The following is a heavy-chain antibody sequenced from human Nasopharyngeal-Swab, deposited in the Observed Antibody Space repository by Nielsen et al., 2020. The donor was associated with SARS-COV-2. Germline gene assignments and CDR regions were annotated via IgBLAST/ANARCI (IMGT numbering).Heavy chain of an antibody. Sequence: SETLSLTCTVSGGSISSYYWSWIRQPPEKGPEWIGYIYYSGSTNYNPSLKSRVTISVDTSKNQFSLKLSSVTAADTAVYYCARGADSSGYSMYYFDYWGQGTLVTVSS. D-gene: IGHD3-22*01. J-gene: IGHJ4*02. CDR1: GGSISSYY. V-gene: IGHV4-59*01. CDR3: ARGADSSGYSMYYFDY. CDR2: IYYSGST.